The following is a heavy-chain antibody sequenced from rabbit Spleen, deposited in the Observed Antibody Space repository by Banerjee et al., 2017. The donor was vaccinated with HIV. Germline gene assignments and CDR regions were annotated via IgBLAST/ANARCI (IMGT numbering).Heavy chain of an antibody. D-gene: IGHD1-1*01. J-gene: IGHJ4*01. Sequence: QEQLEESAGGLVQPGGSLTLTCTASGFSFSSSYWICWVRQAPGKGLEWIACIYAGSSGSTYYASWAKGRFTISRTSSTTVTLQMTSLTAADTATYFCARDDTDSSGLYHQVWGPGTLVTVS. V-gene: IGHV1S45*01. CDR1: GFSFSSSYW. CDR2: IYAGSSGST. CDR3: ARDDTDSSGLYHQV.